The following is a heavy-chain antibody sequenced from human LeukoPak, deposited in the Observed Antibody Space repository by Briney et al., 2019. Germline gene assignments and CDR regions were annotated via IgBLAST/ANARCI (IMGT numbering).Heavy chain of an antibody. CDR1: GFTFINYW. CDR3: AELGITMIGGV. Sequence: GGSLRLSCTASGFTFINYWIHWVRQPPGKGLVWVSRINNDGGDTIYADSVRGQFTISRDNAKNTLYLQMNSLGAEDTAVYYCAELGITMIGGVWGKGTTVTISS. CDR2: INNDGGDT. J-gene: IGHJ6*04. V-gene: IGHV3-74*01. D-gene: IGHD3-10*02.